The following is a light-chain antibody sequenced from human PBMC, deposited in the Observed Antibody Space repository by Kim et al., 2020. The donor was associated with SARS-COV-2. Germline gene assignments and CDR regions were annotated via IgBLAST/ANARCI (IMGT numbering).Light chain of an antibody. CDR2: YDS. CDR3: QVWDSNSDHWV. Sequence: YELTQPPSVSVAPGKTARITCRGNNIGSKSVHWYQQKPGQAPVLVIYYDSDRPSGIPERFSGSNSGNTATLTISRVEAGDEADYYCQVWDSNSDHWVFG. J-gene: IGLJ3*02. CDR1: NIGSKS. V-gene: IGLV3-21*04.